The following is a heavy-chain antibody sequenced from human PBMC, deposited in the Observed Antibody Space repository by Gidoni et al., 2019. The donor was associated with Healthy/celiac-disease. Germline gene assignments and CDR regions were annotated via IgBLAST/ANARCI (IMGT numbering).Heavy chain of an antibody. D-gene: IGHD4-4*01. CDR1: GFTFSSYA. CDR3: VTTVSNRGY. Sequence: EVQLVESGGGLFQPGGSLSLSCSASGFTFSSYAMHWVRQAPGKGLEYFSAISSNGGSTYYADSVKGRFTISRDNSKNTLYLQMSSLRAEDTAVYYCVTTVSNRGYWGQGTLVTVSS. V-gene: IGHV3-64D*06. CDR2: ISSNGGST. J-gene: IGHJ4*02.